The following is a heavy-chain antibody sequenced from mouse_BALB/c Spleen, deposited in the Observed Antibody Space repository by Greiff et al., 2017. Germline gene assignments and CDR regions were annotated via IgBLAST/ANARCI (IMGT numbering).Heavy chain of an antibody. CDR1: GYAFSSSW. CDR3: ARGDSSGYPFAY. D-gene: IGHD3-2*01. Sequence: VQLQQSGPELVKPGASVKISCKASGYAFSSSWMNWVKQRPGQGLEWIGRIYPGDGDTNYNGKFKGKATLTADKSSSTAYMQLSSLTSVDSAVYFCARGDSSGYPFAYWGQGTLVTVSA. J-gene: IGHJ3*01. V-gene: IGHV1-82*01. CDR2: IYPGDGDT.